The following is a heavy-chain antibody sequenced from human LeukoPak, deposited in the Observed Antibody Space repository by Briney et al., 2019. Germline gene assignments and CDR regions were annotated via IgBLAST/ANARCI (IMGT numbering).Heavy chain of an antibody. V-gene: IGHV3-48*03. CDR2: ISSSGSTI. Sequence: PGGSLRLSCAASGFTFSSYEMNWVRQAPGKGLEWVSYISSSGSTIYYADSVKGRFTISRDNAKNSLYLQMNSLRAEDTAVYYCAREGYCGGDCSYYYYMDVWGKGTTVTISS. CDR1: GFTFSSYE. D-gene: IGHD2-21*02. J-gene: IGHJ6*03. CDR3: AREGYCGGDCSYYYYMDV.